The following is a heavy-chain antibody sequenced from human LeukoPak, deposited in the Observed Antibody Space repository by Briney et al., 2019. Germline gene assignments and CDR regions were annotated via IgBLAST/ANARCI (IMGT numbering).Heavy chain of an antibody. Sequence: GGSLRLSCAASGFTFSNYWMHWVRQVPGEGLVWVSHINSDGTNTDYADSVKGRFTISRDNAKNTLYLQMNSLRAEDTAVYYCARVRYCSSSSCYVYFEYWGQGTLVTVSS. V-gene: IGHV3-74*01. CDR1: GFTFSNYW. CDR3: ARVRYCSSSSCYVYFEY. CDR2: INSDGTNT. J-gene: IGHJ4*02. D-gene: IGHD2-2*01.